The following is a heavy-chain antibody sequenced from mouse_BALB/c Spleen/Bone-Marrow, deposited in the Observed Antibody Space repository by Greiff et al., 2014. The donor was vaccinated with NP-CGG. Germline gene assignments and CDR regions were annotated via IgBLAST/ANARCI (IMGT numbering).Heavy chain of an antibody. CDR2: IWADGST. V-gene: IGHV2-9*02. D-gene: IGHD1-2*01. CDR3: ARITTATGAMDY. CDR1: GFSLTNYG. J-gene: IGHJ4*01. Sequence: VKLEESGPGLVAPSQSLSITCTVSGFSLTNYGVYWVRQPPGKGLEWLGVIWADGSTNYNSALMSRLSISKDNSKSQVFFKMNSLQTDDTAMYYCARITTATGAMDYWGQGTSVTVSS.